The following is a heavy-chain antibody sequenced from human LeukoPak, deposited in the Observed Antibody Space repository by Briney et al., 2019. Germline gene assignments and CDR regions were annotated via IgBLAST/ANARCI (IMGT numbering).Heavy chain of an antibody. J-gene: IGHJ4*02. CDR1: GGTFSSYA. CDR3: AREDTAMVYFDY. V-gene: IGHV1-69*13. Sequence: SVKVSYKASGGTFSSYAISWVRQAPGQGLEWMGGIIPIFGTANYAQKFQGRVTITADESTSTAYMELSSLRSEDTAVYYCAREDTAMVYFDYWGQGTLVTVSS. CDR2: IIPIFGTA. D-gene: IGHD5-18*01.